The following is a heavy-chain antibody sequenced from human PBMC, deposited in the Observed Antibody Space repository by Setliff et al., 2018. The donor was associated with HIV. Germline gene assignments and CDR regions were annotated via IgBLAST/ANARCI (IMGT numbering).Heavy chain of an antibody. V-gene: IGHV1-18*01. CDR3: ARRGRHAAPGITYYLDY. CDR2: ISVFNGNT. Sequence: ASVQVSCKASGYTFSSYGISWVRQAPGQGLEWVGWISVFNGNTDYAEKFEGRVTMTTDTSTNTAYMELRSLRSDDTAVYYCARRGRHAAPGITYYLDYWGQGTLVTVSS. CDR1: GYTFSSYG. D-gene: IGHD6-13*01. J-gene: IGHJ4*02.